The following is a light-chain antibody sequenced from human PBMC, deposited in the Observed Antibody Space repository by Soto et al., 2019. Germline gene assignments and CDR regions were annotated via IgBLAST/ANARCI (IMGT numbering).Light chain of an antibody. Sequence: EIVLTQSPAALSVSPGERATLSCRASQSVSSNLAWYQQKPGQAPRLLIFDASVRVPTTPARFSGSVSGTEFTLTISSLESEDFAVYFCQQYGDRPRTFGQGTKVDI. CDR1: QSVSSN. J-gene: IGKJ1*01. CDR2: DAS. V-gene: IGKV3-15*01. CDR3: QQYGDRPRT.